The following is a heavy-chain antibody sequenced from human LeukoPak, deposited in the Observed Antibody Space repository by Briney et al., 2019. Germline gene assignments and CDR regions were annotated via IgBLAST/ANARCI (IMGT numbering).Heavy chain of an antibody. Sequence: GGSLRLSCAASGFTFSSYAMSWVRQAPGKGLEWVSAISGSGGSTYYADSVKGRFTISRDNSKNTLYLQMNSLRAEDTAVYYCARGGGSYGYLDYWGQGTLVTVSS. CDR2: ISGSGGST. CDR3: ARGGGSYGYLDY. D-gene: IGHD5-18*01. V-gene: IGHV3-23*01. J-gene: IGHJ4*02. CDR1: GFTFSSYA.